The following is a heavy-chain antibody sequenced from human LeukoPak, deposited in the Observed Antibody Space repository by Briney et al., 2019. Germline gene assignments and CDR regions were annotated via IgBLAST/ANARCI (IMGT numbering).Heavy chain of an antibody. J-gene: IGHJ6*03. CDR1: GYSFTSYW. Sequence: GESLKISCKGSGYSFTSYWIGRVRQMPGKGLEWMGIIYPGDSDTRYSPSFQGQVTISADKSISTAYLQWSSLKASDTAMYYCARRAAPSVYYDSSGYYYNYYYYYMDVWGKGTTVTVSS. V-gene: IGHV5-51*01. D-gene: IGHD3-22*01. CDR2: IYPGDSDT. CDR3: ARRAAPSVYYDSSGYYYNYYYYYMDV.